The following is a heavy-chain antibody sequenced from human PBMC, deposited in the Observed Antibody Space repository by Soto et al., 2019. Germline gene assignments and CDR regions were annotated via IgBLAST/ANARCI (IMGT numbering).Heavy chain of an antibody. Sequence: PGGSLRLSCAASGFTFSSYGMHWVRQAPGKGLEWVAVIWYDGSNKYYADSVKGRFTISRDNSKNTLYLQMNSLRAEDTAVYYCARDRGAGGALDYWGQGTLVTVSS. CDR3: ARDRGAGGALDY. V-gene: IGHV3-33*01. CDR2: IWYDGSNK. J-gene: IGHJ4*02. D-gene: IGHD3-10*01. CDR1: GFTFSSYG.